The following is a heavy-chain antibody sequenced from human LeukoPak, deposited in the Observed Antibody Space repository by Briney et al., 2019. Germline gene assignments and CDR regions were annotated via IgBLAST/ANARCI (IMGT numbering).Heavy chain of an antibody. D-gene: IGHD5-24*01. Sequence: PSETLSLTCTVSGYSINSGYYWGWIRQPPGKGLEWIGNIYHSGSTYNNPSLKSRVTISVDTSKNQFSLKLSSVTAADTAVYYCARGYGRDGYNFFDYWGQGTLVTVSS. CDR1: GYSINSGYY. J-gene: IGHJ4*02. CDR3: ARGYGRDGYNFFDY. CDR2: IYHSGST. V-gene: IGHV4-38-2*02.